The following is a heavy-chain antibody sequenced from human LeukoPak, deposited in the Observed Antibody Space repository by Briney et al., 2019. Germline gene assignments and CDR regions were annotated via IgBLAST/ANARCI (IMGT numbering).Heavy chain of an antibody. CDR3: ARFYCSISDCYGQTNWFDP. D-gene: IGHD2-2*01. J-gene: IGHJ5*02. CDR1: GYTFTGHY. V-gene: IGHV1-2*02. Sequence: GASVKVSCKAAGYTFTGHYLHWVRQAPGQGLGWMGWVNPKSGGSNYATKFEGRVTMTRDTSITTAYMELHRLTSDDTAVYYCARFYCSISDCYGQTNWFDPWGQGTLVTVSS. CDR2: VNPKSGGS.